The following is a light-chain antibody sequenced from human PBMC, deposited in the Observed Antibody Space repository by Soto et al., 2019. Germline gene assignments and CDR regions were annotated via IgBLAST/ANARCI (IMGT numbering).Light chain of an antibody. CDR2: GAS. Sequence: EIVMTQYPATLSVSPGERATLSCRASQSVSSNLAWYQQKPGQAPRLLIYGASTRATGIPARFSGSGSGTEFTLTISSLQSEDFEFYYCQQYNNWPPYTFGQGTKLEIK. CDR1: QSVSSN. J-gene: IGKJ2*01. CDR3: QQYNNWPPYT. V-gene: IGKV3-15*01.